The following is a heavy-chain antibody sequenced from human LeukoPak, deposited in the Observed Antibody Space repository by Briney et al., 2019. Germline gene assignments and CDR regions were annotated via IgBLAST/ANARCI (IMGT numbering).Heavy chain of an antibody. CDR3: AREGTSGGLNWLDP. CDR2: MSISGST. J-gene: IGHJ5*02. V-gene: IGHV4-4*07. CDR1: GASISSYC. D-gene: IGHD3-10*01. Sequence: SETLSLTCTVSGASISSYCWSWVRQPAGKGLEWVGRMSISGSTSYNPSLKSRVTMSVDTSKNQFSLKLRSVTAADTAVYFCAREGTSGGLNWLDPWGQGTLVTVSS.